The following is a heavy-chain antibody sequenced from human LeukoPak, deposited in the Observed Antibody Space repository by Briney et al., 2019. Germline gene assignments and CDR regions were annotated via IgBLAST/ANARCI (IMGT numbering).Heavy chain of an antibody. CDR2: IYPGDSDT. CDR1: GFTFTTYW. J-gene: IGHJ3*02. CDR3: ARAEPDTRAFDI. V-gene: IGHV5-51*01. Sequence: NHGESLKISCKGSGFTFTTYWIGWVRQMPGKGLEWMGIIYPGDSDTRYSPSFQGQVTISADKSITTAYLQWTSLKASDTAMYYCARAEPDTRAFDIWGQGTMVTVSS. D-gene: IGHD1-14*01.